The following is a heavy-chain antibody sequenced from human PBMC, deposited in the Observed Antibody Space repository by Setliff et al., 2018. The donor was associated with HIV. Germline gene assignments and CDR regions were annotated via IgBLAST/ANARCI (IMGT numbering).Heavy chain of an antibody. CDR3: ARLSQRIRIFGVINRGEEFDI. CDR1: GYTFTTYW. Sequence: GESLKISCNCSGYTFTTYWIAWVRQKPGKGLEWMGFIYPENSDARYSPSFEGQVTISADNSNTTAYLQWSSLKASDTAMYFCARLSQRIRIFGVINRGEEFDIWGQGTMVTVSS. J-gene: IGHJ3*02. CDR2: IYPENSDA. D-gene: IGHD3-3*01. V-gene: IGHV5-51*01.